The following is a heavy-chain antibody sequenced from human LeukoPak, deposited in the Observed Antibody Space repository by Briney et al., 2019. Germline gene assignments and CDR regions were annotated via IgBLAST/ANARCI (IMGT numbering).Heavy chain of an antibody. Sequence: GGSLRLSCAASGFTFSSYSMNWVRQAPGKGLEWVSYISSSSSTIYYADSVKGRFTISRDNAKNSLYLQMNSLRAEDTAVYYCAKVVSIAARVDWFDPWGQGTLVTVSS. CDR3: AKVVSIAARVDWFDP. V-gene: IGHV3-48*04. D-gene: IGHD6-6*01. J-gene: IGHJ5*02. CDR2: ISSSSSTI. CDR1: GFTFSSYS.